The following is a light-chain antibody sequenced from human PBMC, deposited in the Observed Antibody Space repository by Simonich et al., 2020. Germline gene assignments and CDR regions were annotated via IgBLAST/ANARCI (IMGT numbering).Light chain of an antibody. CDR2: EVS. V-gene: IGKV2D-29*02. CDR1: QSLLHSDGKTY. J-gene: IGKJ2*01. Sequence: DIVMTQTPLSLSVTPGQPASISCKSSQSLLHSDGKTYLYWYLQKPGQSPQLLLYEVSNRFSGVPERFSGSGSGTDVTLKISRVEAEDVGVYYCMQSIQLPPRYTFGQGTKLEIK. CDR3: MQSIQLPPRYT.